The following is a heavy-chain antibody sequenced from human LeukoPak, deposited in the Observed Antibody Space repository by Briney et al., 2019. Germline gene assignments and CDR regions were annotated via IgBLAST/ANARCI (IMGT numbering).Heavy chain of an antibody. V-gene: IGHV3-49*04. CDR1: GFTFGDYA. CDR2: IRSKAYGGTT. D-gene: IGHD4-17*01. Sequence: SGGSLSLSCTASGFTFGDYAMSWVRQAPGKGLEWVGFIRSKAYGGTTEYAASVKGRLTISRDDYKTLPYLQMNTLKTEDTALYYSSRNYYGDSGGFFDYWGQGTLVTVSS. CDR3: SRNYYGDSGGFFDY. J-gene: IGHJ4*02.